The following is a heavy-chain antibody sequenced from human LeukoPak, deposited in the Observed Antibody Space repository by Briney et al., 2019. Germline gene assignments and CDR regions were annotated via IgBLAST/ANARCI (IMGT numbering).Heavy chain of an antibody. D-gene: IGHD3-10*01. CDR2: INPNSGGT. CDR1: GYTFTGYY. V-gene: IGHV1-2*02. J-gene: IGHJ5*02. CDR3: ARGGTMVRGVIICPFDP. Sequence: ASVKVSCKASGYTFTGYYMHWVRQAPGQGLEWMGWINPNSGGTNYAQKFQGRVTMTRDTSISTAYMELSRLRSDDTAVYYCARGGTMVRGVIICPFDPWGQGTLVTVSS.